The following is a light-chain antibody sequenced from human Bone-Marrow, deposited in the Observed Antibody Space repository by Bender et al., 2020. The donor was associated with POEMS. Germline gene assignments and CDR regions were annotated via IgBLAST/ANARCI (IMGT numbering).Light chain of an antibody. J-gene: IGLJ3*02. Sequence: SFDLTQPPSVSVSPGQTARIPCSGDALPKQYVYWNRQKSGQAPTLLIYKDTERPSGIPERFSGSNSGTTVTLIIIGVQAEDEADYYCQAVDSRGPYWVFGGGTRLTVL. CDR2: KDT. CDR1: ALPKQY. V-gene: IGLV3-25*03. CDR3: QAVDSRGPYWV.